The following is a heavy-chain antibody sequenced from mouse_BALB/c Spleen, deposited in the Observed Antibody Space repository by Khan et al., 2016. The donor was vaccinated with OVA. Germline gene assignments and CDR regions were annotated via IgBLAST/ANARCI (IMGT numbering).Heavy chain of an antibody. CDR3: AKGVWSDYFALDY. J-gene: IGHJ4*01. Sequence: QVQLKQSGPGLVAPSQSLSITCTVSGFSLTDYDVSWIRQPPGKGLEWLGVIWGGGNTYYNSALKSRLSISKDNSKSPAFLKMNSLQTDDAAMNDGAKGVWSDYFALDYWGQGTSVTVAA. CDR2: IWGGGNT. CDR1: GFSLTDYD. V-gene: IGHV2-6-5*01. D-gene: IGHD2-10*02.